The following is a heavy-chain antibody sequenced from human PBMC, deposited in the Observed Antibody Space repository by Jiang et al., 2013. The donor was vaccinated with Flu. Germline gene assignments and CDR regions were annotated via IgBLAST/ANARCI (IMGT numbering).Heavy chain of an antibody. D-gene: IGHD6-19*01. CDR1: GGSISSSSYY. CDR2: IYYSGST. CDR3: ARHQQWLLLYTQSNWFDP. V-gene: IGHV4-39*01. J-gene: IGHJ5*02. Sequence: ETLSLTCTVSGGSISSSSYYWGWIRQPPGKGLEWIGSIYYSGSTYYNPSLKSRVTISVDTSKNQFSLKLSSVTAADTAVYYCARHQQWLLLYTQSNWFDPWGQGTLVTVSS.